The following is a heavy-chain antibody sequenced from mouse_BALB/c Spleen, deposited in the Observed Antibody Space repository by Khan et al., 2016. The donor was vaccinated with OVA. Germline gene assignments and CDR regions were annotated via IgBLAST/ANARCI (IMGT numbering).Heavy chain of an antibody. V-gene: IGHV3-2*02. D-gene: IGHD2-13*01. CDR2: ISSTGST. CDR3: ARSLYYSDSYAMDY. J-gene: IGHJ4*01. CDR1: GYSITSDFA. Sequence: EVQLQESGPSLVRPSQSLSLTCTVTGYSITSDFAWNWIRQFPGNKLEWMGYISSTGSTSYSPSLRSRISITRATSKNQFFLHLNSLTAEDTTTYYCARSLYYSDSYAMDYWGQGTSVTVSS.